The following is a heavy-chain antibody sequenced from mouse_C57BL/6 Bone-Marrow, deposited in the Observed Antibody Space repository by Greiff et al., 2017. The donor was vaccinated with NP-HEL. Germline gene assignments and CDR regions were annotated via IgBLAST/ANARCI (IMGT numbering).Heavy chain of an antibody. D-gene: IGHD1-1*01. CDR3: SRLYGSSLYWYVDV. V-gene: IGHV3-6*01. CDR2: ISYDGSN. Sequence: ESGPGLVKPSQSLSLTCSVTGYSITSGYYWNWIRQFPGNKLEWMGYISYDGSNNYNPSLKNRISITRDTSKNQFFLKLNSVTTEDTATYYCSRLYGSSLYWYVDVWGTGTTVTVSS. CDR1: GYSITSGYY. J-gene: IGHJ1*03.